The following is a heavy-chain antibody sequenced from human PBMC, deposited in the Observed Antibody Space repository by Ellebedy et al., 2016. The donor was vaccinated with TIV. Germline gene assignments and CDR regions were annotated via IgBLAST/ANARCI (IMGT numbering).Heavy chain of an antibody. CDR1: GVTFNSYS. Sequence: PGGSLRLSCAASGVTFNSYSMNWVRQAPGKGLEWVTTISGSGGNTYYADSVKGRFTISRDNSKNTLYLQMNSLRAEDTAVYYCARGSGYCSSTSCSGETDWGQGTPVTVSS. CDR2: ISGSGGNT. D-gene: IGHD2-2*01. J-gene: IGHJ4*02. CDR3: ARGSGYCSSTSCSGETD. V-gene: IGHV3-23*01.